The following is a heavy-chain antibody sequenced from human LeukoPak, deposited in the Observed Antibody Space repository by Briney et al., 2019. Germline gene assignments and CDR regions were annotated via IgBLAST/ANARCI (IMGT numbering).Heavy chain of an antibody. D-gene: IGHD3-10*01. CDR2: INPNSGGT. Sequence: ASVKVSCKASGYTFTGYHMHWVRQAPGQGLEWMGWINPNSGGTNYAQKFQGRVTMTRDTSISTAYMELSRLRSDDTAVYYCARDRYYGSGSYSVDYWGQGTLVTVSS. J-gene: IGHJ4*02. CDR3: ARDRYYGSGSYSVDY. V-gene: IGHV1-2*02. CDR1: GYTFTGYH.